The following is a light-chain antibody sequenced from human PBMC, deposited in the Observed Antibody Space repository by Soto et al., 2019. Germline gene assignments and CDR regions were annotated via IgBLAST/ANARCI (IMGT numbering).Light chain of an antibody. CDR1: SSDVGGYNY. CDR3: SSYTSSSTRV. V-gene: IGLV2-14*01. J-gene: IGLJ2*01. Sequence: QSALTQPASVSGSPGQSITIPCTGTSSDVGGYNYVSWYQQHPGKAPKLMIYDVSNRPSGVSNRFSGSKSGNTASLTISGLQAEDEPDYYCSSYTSSSTRVFGGGTKLTVL. CDR2: DVS.